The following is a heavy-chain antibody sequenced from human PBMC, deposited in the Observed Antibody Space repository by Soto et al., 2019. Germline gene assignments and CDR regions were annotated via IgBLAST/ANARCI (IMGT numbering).Heavy chain of an antibody. CDR3: ARAEVGGSGYEGRWLDP. J-gene: IGHJ5*02. CDR2: IIPMFGIE. CDR1: GGTFNNYT. D-gene: IGHD5-12*01. V-gene: IGHV1-69*02. Sequence: QVQLVQSGAEVKKPGSSVKVSCKASGGTFNNYTINWVRQAPGQGLEWMATIIPMFGIEKYAQKFQGRVTITADKSTSTAYMEVSILRSEDTAVYYCARAEVGGSGYEGRWLDPWGQGTLVTVSS.